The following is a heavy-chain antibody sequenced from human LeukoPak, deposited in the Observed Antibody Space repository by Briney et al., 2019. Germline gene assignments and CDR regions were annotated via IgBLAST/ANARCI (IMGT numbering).Heavy chain of an antibody. CDR3: ARTGVSGTLLFFHYFDP. CDR2: TSTYNGQT. J-gene: IGHJ5*02. D-gene: IGHD5/OR15-5a*01. V-gene: IGHV1-18*01. Sequence: ASVKVSCKASGYTFTSHGISWVRQAPGQGLEWMGWTSTYNGQTYYTQKFQGRVIMTTDTSRSTVYLEVRSLRSDDTAVYYCARTGVSGTLLFFHYFDPWGQGTLVTVSS. CDR1: GYTFTSHG.